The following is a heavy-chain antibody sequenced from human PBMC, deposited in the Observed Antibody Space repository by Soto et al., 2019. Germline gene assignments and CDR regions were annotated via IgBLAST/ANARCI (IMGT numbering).Heavy chain of an antibody. D-gene: IGHD6-13*01. V-gene: IGHV3-23*01. Sequence: PGGSLRLSCAASGFTFSGYAVNWVRQAPGKGLDWVSTISGSGDHTYYAGSVKGRFTISGDNSKNTLYLQMNSLRAEDTAVYYCARGLTSSWAFDAFDIWGQGTMVTVSS. J-gene: IGHJ3*02. CDR1: GFTFSGYA. CDR2: ISGSGDHT. CDR3: ARGLTSSWAFDAFDI.